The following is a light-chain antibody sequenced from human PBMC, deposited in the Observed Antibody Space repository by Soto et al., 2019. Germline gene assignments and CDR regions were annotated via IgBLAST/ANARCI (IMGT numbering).Light chain of an antibody. V-gene: IGLV2-14*01. CDR2: EAN. CDR1: SSDVGGYNY. Sequence: QSALTQPASVSGSLGQSITISCTGTSSDVGGYNYVSWYQQHPGKVPKLIIYEANNRPSGVSNRFSGSKSANTASLTISGLQADDEADYYCSSFTSSSTQVFGGGTKVTVL. CDR3: SSFTSSSTQV. J-gene: IGLJ3*02.